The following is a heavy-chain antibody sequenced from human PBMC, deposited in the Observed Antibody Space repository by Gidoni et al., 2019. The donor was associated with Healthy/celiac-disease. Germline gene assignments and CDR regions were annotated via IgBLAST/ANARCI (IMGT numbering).Heavy chain of an antibody. V-gene: IGHV1-69*01. D-gene: IGHD6-6*01. Sequence: QVQLVQSGDEVKKPGSSVKVSCKASVGTFSSYAIRWVRQAPGQGLEWMGGIIPIFGTANYEQKFQGRVTITADESTSTAYMELSSLRSEDTAVYYCARAPFYGSSSYYYYYGMDVWGQGTTVTVSS. J-gene: IGHJ6*02. CDR2: IIPIFGTA. CDR1: VGTFSSYA. CDR3: ARAPFYGSSSYYYYYGMDV.